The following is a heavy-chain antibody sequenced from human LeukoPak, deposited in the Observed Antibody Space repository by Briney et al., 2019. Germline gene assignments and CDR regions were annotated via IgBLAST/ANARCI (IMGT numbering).Heavy chain of an antibody. CDR3: ARAPDHYDTYPDS. V-gene: IGHV3-33*01. CDR2: IWYDGSNR. Sequence: PGRSLRLSCAASGFTFSSYGMHWVRQAPGKGLEWVALIWYDGSNRYYADSVKGRFTISRDTSKNTLYLQMNSLRAEDTAVYYCARAPDHYDTYPDSWGQGTLVTVSS. D-gene: IGHD3-22*01. J-gene: IGHJ4*02. CDR1: GFTFSSYG.